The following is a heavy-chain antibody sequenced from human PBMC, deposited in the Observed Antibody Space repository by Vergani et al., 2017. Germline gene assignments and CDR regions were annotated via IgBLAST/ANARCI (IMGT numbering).Heavy chain of an antibody. CDR3: AREGIAAADGPIPFDY. V-gene: IGHV3-21*01. Sequence: EVQMVESGGGLVKPGGSLRLSCVASGFTFSHYSMNWVRQAPGKGLEWVSSISGNNDDVYYADSVKGRFTISRDNAKNLLYLDMSSLRAEDTAVYYCAREGIAAADGPIPFDYWGQGTLVTVSS. CDR1: GFTFSHYS. CDR2: ISGNNDDV. J-gene: IGHJ4*02. D-gene: IGHD6-13*01.